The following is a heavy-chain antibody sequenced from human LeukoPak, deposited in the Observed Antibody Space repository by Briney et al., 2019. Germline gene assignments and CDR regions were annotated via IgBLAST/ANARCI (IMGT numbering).Heavy chain of an antibody. CDR1: GYTFISFY. Sequence: ASVKVSCKASGYTFISFYMHWVRQAPGQGLEWMGWINPNSGGTNYAQKFQGRVTTTRDTSISTAYTELSRLRSDDTAVYYCARDTSYGSGSYWFDPWGQGTLVTVSS. J-gene: IGHJ5*02. V-gene: IGHV1-2*02. CDR3: ARDTSYGSGSYWFDP. CDR2: INPNSGGT. D-gene: IGHD3-10*01.